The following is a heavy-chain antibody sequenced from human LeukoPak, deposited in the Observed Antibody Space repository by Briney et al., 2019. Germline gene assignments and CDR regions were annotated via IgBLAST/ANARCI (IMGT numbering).Heavy chain of an antibody. Sequence: PSETLSLTCAVYGGSFSGYYWSWIRQPPGKGLEWIGEINHSGSTNYNPSLKGRVTISVDTSKNQFSLKLSSVTAADTAVYYCARGLPYSSSWLFYWGQGTLVTVSS. J-gene: IGHJ4*02. CDR1: GGSFSGYY. CDR3: ARGLPYSSSWLFY. CDR2: INHSGST. V-gene: IGHV4-34*01. D-gene: IGHD6-13*01.